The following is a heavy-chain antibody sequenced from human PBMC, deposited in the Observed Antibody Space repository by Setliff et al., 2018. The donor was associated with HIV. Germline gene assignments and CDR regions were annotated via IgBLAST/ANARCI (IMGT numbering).Heavy chain of an antibody. Sequence: ASVKVSCKTFGYSFTAYQMHWLRQAPGQGLEWMGRINRDNGGINYAQKFQGRVTLTRDTSISTAYMELSRLRSDDTAVYYCAREFPRIVVVPAAIGYYYYYMDVWGKGTTVTVSS. CDR2: INRDNGGI. CDR3: AREFPRIVVVPAAIGYYYYYMDV. CDR1: GYSFTAYQ. D-gene: IGHD2-2*02. V-gene: IGHV1-2*06. J-gene: IGHJ6*03.